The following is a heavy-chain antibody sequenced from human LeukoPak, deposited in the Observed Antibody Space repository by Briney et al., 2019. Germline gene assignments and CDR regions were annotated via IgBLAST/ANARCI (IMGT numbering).Heavy chain of an antibody. CDR1: GGSISSYY. CDR3: AREGYSYGYGFGY. Sequence: SETLSLTCTVSGGSISSYYWSWIRQPAGKGLEWIGRIYTSGSTNYNPSLKSRVTISVDKSKNQFSLKLSSVTAADTAVYYCAREGYSYGYGFGYWGQGTLVTVSS. D-gene: IGHD5-18*01. J-gene: IGHJ4*02. CDR2: IYTSGST. V-gene: IGHV4-4*07.